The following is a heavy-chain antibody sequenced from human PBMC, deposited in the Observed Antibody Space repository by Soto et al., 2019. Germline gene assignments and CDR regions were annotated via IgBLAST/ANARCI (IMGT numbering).Heavy chain of an antibody. CDR2: IKQNGSEK. J-gene: IGHJ4*02. CDR1: GFTFSRFW. CDR3: ARALCSETDEL. Sequence: EVQLVESGGGLVQPGGSLRLSCAGSGFTFSRFWMSWVRQAPGKGLEWVANIKQNGSEKYYVDSVKGRFTISRDNAKNSLYMQMNSLRDEDTAVYYCARALCSETDELWGQGTLVTVSS. D-gene: IGHD6-19*01. V-gene: IGHV3-7*01.